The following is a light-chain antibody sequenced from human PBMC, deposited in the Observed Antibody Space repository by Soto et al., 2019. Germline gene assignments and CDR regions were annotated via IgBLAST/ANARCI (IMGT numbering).Light chain of an antibody. J-gene: IGKJ3*01. Sequence: EIVLAQSPGTLSLSPRERATLSCRASQSVSSSRLAWYQQKPGQAPRLLIHGASSRAAGIPDRFSGSGSGTDFTLTISRLEPEDFAVYYCQQYGSSLFTFGPGTKVDIK. V-gene: IGKV3-20*01. CDR3: QQYGSSLFT. CDR2: GAS. CDR1: QSVSSSR.